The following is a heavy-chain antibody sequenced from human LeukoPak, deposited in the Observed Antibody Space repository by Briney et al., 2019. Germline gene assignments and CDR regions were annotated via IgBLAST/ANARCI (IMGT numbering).Heavy chain of an antibody. V-gene: IGHV1-18*01. D-gene: IGHD6-13*01. J-gene: IGHJ3*02. CDR1: GYTFTNYG. Sequence: ASVRLSRKTSGYTFTNYGISWVRQAPGLGLEWMGWISAYNGNTNYAQKVQGRVTMNTDTCRSTAYMELRSLRFDDTAVYYCARDQSVRLLQTSSTYFKHFFAIWGQGPIV. CDR3: ARDQSVRLLQTSSTYFKHFFAI. CDR2: ISAYNGNT.